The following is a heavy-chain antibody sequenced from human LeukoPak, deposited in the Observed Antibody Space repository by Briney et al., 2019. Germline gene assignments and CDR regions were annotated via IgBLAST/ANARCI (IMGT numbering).Heavy chain of an antibody. CDR2: ITASGTDT. J-gene: IGHJ4*02. D-gene: IGHD3-22*01. Sequence: GGSLRLSCTASGFSVSTYPMAWVRQAPGKGLQWVSTITASGTDTFYADSVKGRFTISRDNAKNSLYLQMNSLRAEDTAVYYCARGPVSLYYYDSSGYGDYRGQGTLVTVSS. CDR1: GFSVSTYP. CDR3: ARGPVSLYYYDSSGYGDY. V-gene: IGHV3-21*04.